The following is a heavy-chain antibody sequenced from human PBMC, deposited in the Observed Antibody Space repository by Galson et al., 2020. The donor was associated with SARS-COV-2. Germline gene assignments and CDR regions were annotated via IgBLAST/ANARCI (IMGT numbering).Heavy chain of an antibody. CDR2: INHSGST. D-gene: IGHD6-6*01. CDR3: AIQSSIAELVGDY. CDR1: GGSFSGYY. Sequence: TLSLTCAVYGGSFSGYYWSWIRQPPGKGLEWIGEINHSGSTNYNPSLKSRVTISVDTSKNQFSLKLSSVTAADTAVYYCAIQSSIAELVGDYWGQGTLVTVSS. J-gene: IGHJ4*02. V-gene: IGHV4-34*01.